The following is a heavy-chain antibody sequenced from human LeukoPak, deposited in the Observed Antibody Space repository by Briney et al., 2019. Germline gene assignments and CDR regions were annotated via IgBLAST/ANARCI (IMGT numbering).Heavy chain of an antibody. Sequence: GGSLRLSCAASAFTFSSYAMHWVRQAPGKGLDWVAIISYDGTNKFYADSVKGRFTISRDNSKNTLYLQMNSLRPEDTAVYYCARGHSGSYQSTDAFDIWGQGTMVTVSS. D-gene: IGHD1-26*01. CDR2: ISYDGTNK. CDR1: AFTFSSYA. V-gene: IGHV3-30*08. CDR3: ARGHSGSYQSTDAFDI. J-gene: IGHJ3*02.